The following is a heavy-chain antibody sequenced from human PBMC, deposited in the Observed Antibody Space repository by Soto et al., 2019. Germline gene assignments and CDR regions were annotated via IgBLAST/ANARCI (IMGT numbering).Heavy chain of an antibody. CDR3: ARDIGSYAYGEGY. Sequence: ETLSLTCSVPGGSINSYWWSWIRQPAGKGLEWIGRVYSSGTTDYNPSLNSRATMSVETSKNQFSLKLSSVTAADTAVYYCARDIGSYAYGEGYWGQGIQVTVSS. V-gene: IGHV4-4*07. J-gene: IGHJ4*02. D-gene: IGHD3-10*01. CDR2: VYSSGTT. CDR1: GGSINSYW.